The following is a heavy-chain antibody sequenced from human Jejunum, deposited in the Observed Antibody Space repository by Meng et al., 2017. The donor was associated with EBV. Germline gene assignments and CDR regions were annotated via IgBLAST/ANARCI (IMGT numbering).Heavy chain of an antibody. CDR3: TILSHCDGGICYSYDY. Sequence: QVQVVKSGAEGKEPGASVKVSCKASGYTFTNYGVSWVRQAPGQGLEWMGWISAYNGNTDYAQKLQGRVTMTTDTPTSTAYMELRSLRSDDTAVYYCTILSHCDGGICYSYDYWGQGTLVTVSS. D-gene: IGHD2-15*01. J-gene: IGHJ4*02. CDR1: GYTFTNYG. CDR2: ISAYNGNT. V-gene: IGHV1-18*01.